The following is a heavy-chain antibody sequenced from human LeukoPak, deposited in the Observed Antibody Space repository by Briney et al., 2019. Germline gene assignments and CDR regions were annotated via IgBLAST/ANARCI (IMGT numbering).Heavy chain of an antibody. J-gene: IGHJ5*02. D-gene: IGHD3-10*01. CDR1: GYTFTSYG. V-gene: IGHV1-18*01. CDR3: ARDSGPWGVFDP. Sequence: ASVKVSCKASGYTFTSYGISWVRQAPGQGLEWMGWISTYKGNTNYAQKLQGRVTMTRNTSISTAYMELSSLRSEDTAVYYCARDSGPWGVFDPWGQGTLVTVSS. CDR2: ISTYKGNT.